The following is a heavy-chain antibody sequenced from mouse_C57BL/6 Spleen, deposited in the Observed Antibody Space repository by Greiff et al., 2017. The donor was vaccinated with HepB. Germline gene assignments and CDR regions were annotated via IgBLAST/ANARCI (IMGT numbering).Heavy chain of an antibody. CDR1: GYTFTSYW. V-gene: IGHV1-69*01. J-gene: IGHJ4*01. Sequence: QVQLQQPGAELVMPGASVKLSCKASGYTFTSYWMHWVKQRPGQGLEWIGEIDPSDSYTNYNQKFKGKSTLTVDKSSSTAYMQLSSLTSEDYAVYYCARSYYYGSSSHYYAMDYWGQGTSVTVSS. D-gene: IGHD1-1*01. CDR3: ARSYYYGSSSHYYAMDY. CDR2: IDPSDSYT.